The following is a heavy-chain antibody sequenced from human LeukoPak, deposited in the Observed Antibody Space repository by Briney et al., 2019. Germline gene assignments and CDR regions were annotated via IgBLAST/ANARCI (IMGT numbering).Heavy chain of an antibody. J-gene: IGHJ4*02. CDR2: IYYSGST. Sequence: SETLSLTCTVSGGSISSYYWSWIRQPPGKGLEWIGYIYYSGSTNYNPSLKSRVTISVDTSKNQFSLKLSSVTAADTAVYYCARESENYYFDYWGQGTLVTVSS. CDR3: ARESENYYFDY. CDR1: GGSISSYY. V-gene: IGHV4-59*01.